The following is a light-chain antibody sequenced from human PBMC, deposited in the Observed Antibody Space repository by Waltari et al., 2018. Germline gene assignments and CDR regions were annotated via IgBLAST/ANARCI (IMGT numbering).Light chain of an antibody. CDR1: SGHSTNI. V-gene: IGLV4-69*01. CDR2: VNSDGSH. Sequence: QLVLTQSPSASASLGASVKLTCTLSSGHSTNIIAWLQQHPEKGPRYLMNVNSDGSHNKGVGIPDLFSGSSSGAERYLTISSLQSEDEADYYCQTGGHGTWVFGGGTRL. CDR3: QTGGHGTWV. J-gene: IGLJ3*02.